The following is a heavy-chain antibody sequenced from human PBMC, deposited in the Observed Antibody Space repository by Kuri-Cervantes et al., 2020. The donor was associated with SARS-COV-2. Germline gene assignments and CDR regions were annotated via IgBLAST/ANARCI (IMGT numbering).Heavy chain of an antibody. V-gene: IGHV1-24*01. CDR1: GYTLTELS. CDR2: FDPEDGET. D-gene: IGHD4-17*01. Sequence: ASVKVSCKVSGYTLTELSMHWVRQAPGKGLEWMGGFDPEDGETIYAQKFQGRVTMTEDTSTDTAYMELSSLRSEDTAVYFCAREEMTTVSHDAFDIWGQGTMVTVSS. J-gene: IGHJ3*02. CDR3: AREEMTTVSHDAFDI.